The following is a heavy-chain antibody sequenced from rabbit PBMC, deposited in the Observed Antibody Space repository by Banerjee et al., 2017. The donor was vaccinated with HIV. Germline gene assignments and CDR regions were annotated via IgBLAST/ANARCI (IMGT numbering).Heavy chain of an antibody. V-gene: IGHV1S45*01. D-gene: IGHD6-1*01. Sequence: QEHLEESGGDLVKPEGSLTLTCKASGFTVSSSDWICWVRQAPGKGLEWIGCIYAGSGSVYYASWVISRFTISKTSSTTMTLQMTSLTAADTATYFCARSFSDAGYRYTTRLDLWGPGTLVTVS. CDR2: IYAGSGSV. CDR3: ARSFSDAGYRYTTRLDL. CDR1: GFTVSSSDW. J-gene: IGHJ3*01.